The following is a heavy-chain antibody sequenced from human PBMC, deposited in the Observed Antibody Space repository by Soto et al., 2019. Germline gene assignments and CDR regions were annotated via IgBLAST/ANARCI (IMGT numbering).Heavy chain of an antibody. V-gene: IGHV3-21*01. Sequence: EVQLVESGGGLVKPGGSLRLSCAASGFTFSSYSMNWVRQAPGKGLEWVSSISSSSSYIYYAASVKGRFTSSRDNAKNSLYLQMNSLRAEDTAVYYCVTGRFDPWGQGTLVTVSS. J-gene: IGHJ5*02. CDR3: VTGRFDP. CDR2: ISSSSSYI. CDR1: GFTFSSYS.